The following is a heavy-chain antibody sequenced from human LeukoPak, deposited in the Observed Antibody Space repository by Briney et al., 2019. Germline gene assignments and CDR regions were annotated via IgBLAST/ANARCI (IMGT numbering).Heavy chain of an antibody. CDR3: ARNIVVVPAAMVPYAFDI. CDR2: IYPGDSDT. V-gene: IGHV5-51*01. Sequence: GESLKISCKGSGYSFTSHWIGWVRQVPGKGLEWMGIIYPGDSDTRYSPSFQGQVTISADKSISTAYLQWSSLKASDTAMYYCARNIVVVPAAMVPYAFDIWGQGTMVTVSS. CDR1: GYSFTSHW. D-gene: IGHD2-2*01. J-gene: IGHJ3*02.